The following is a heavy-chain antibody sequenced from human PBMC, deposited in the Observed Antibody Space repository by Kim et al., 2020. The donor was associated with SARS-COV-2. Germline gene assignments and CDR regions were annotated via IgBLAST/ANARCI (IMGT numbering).Heavy chain of an antibody. V-gene: IGHV3-43D*03. Sequence: GGSLRLSCAASGFTFDDYAMHWVRQAPGKGLEWVSLISWDGGSSYYADSVKGRFTVSRDNSKNSLYLQMNSLRPEDTALYYCVKAGDSGYERFIDFWGQG. CDR1: GFTFDDYA. CDR3: VKAGDSGYERFIDF. J-gene: IGHJ4*02. CDR2: ISWDGGSS. D-gene: IGHD5-12*01.